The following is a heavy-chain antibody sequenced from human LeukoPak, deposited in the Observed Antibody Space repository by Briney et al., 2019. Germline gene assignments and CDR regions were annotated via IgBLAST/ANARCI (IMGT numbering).Heavy chain of an antibody. CDR3: ARGFLYYFDY. Sequence: SQTLSLTCTVAGGSISSGDYYWSWIRQPPGKGLEWIGYIYYSGSTYYNPSLKSRVTISADTSKNQFSLKLSSVTAADTAVYYCARGFLYYFDYWGQGTLVTVSS. CDR2: IYYSGST. D-gene: IGHD2-21*01. J-gene: IGHJ4*02. CDR1: GGSISSGDYY. V-gene: IGHV4-30-4*01.